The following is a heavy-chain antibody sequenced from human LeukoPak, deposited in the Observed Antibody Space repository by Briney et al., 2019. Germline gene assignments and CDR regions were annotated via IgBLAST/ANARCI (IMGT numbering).Heavy chain of an antibody. V-gene: IGHV4-59*06. Sequence: SETLSLTCTVSGGSISSYYWSWIRQHPGKGLEWIGYIYYSGSTYYNPSLKSRVTISVDTSKNQFSLKLSSVTAADTAVYYCASGAMVRGVGFDPWGQGTLVTVSS. D-gene: IGHD3-10*01. CDR1: GGSISSYY. CDR3: ASGAMVRGVGFDP. CDR2: IYYSGST. J-gene: IGHJ5*02.